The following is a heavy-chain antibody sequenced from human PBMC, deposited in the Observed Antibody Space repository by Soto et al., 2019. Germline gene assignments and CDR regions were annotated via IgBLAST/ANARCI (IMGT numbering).Heavy chain of an antibody. CDR3: AKLSCTSSSCYFPGWFDP. D-gene: IGHD2-2*01. V-gene: IGHV4-31*03. CDR2: VYYSGSS. CDR1: GDSISGGASF. J-gene: IGHJ5*02. Sequence: SETLSLTCTVSGDSISGGASFWSWIRQPPGKGLEWIANVYYSGSSYYNPSLKSRLTISVDTTKNQFSLQLKSMTAADTAVYYCAKLSCTSSSCYFPGWFDPWGQGTLVTVSS.